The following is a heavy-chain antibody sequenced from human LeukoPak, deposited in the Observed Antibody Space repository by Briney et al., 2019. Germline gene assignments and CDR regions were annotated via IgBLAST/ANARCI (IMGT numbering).Heavy chain of an antibody. CDR2: IRSKGYGGTT. D-gene: IGHD6-13*01. J-gene: IGHJ5*02. CDR3: TRVAGQLVRGWFDP. V-gene: IGHV3-49*04. CDR1: GFTFGDYA. Sequence: PGGSLRLSCTASGFTFGDYAMSWVRQAPGKGLEWVGFIRSKGYGGTTEYDASVKGRFTISRDDSKSIAYLQMNSLKTEDTAVYYCTRVAGQLVRGWFDPWGQGTLVTVSS.